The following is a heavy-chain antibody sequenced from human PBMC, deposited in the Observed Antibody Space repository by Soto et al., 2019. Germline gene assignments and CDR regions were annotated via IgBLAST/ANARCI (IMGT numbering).Heavy chain of an antibody. D-gene: IGHD3-22*01. CDR2: IYYTGSA. V-gene: IGHV4-31*03. CDR1: GGAISSGGYY. Sequence: SETLSLTCTVSGGAISSGGYYWSWIRQHPGKGLEWIGYIYYTGSAYYNPSLKSRLTISVDTSKNQFSLKLSSVTAEDTAVYYCAREAYYYASRGYFSKYLDSWGPGTLVTV. CDR3: AREAYYYASRGYFSKYLDS. J-gene: IGHJ4*02.